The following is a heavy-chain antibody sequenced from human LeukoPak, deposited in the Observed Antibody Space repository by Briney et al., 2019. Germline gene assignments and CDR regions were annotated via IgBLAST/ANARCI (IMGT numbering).Heavy chain of an antibody. Sequence: GGSLRLFCAASGFTFSDYYMGWIRQAPGKGLEWVSYISSSGNTIYYADSVKGRFTISRDNSENTLYLQMSGLRAEDTAVYYCAKGTGDVGYYFDYWGQGTLVTVSS. CDR2: ISSSGNTI. J-gene: IGHJ4*02. D-gene: IGHD7-27*01. CDR3: AKGTGDVGYYFDY. V-gene: IGHV3-11*01. CDR1: GFTFSDYY.